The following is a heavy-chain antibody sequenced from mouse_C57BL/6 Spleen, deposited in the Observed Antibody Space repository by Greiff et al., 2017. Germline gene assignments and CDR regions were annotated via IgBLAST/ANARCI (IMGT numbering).Heavy chain of an antibody. J-gene: IGHJ2*01. V-gene: IGHV1-54*01. CDR1: GYAFTNYL. CDR2: INPGGGGT. Sequence: VQLQQSGAELVRPGPSVKVSCKASGYAFTNYLIEWVKQRPGQGLEWIGVINPGGGGTNYNEKFKGKATVTADKSSSTAYMQLRSLTSEDSAVYCCAISGDGSGYWGQGTTLTVSS. D-gene: IGHD1-1*01. CDR3: AISGDGSGY.